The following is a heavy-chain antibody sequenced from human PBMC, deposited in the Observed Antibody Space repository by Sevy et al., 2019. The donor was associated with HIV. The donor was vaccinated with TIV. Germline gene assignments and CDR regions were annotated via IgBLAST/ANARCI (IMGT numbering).Heavy chain of an antibody. CDR1: GGTFTTSG. CDR3: ARGGGNGWYYFDY. V-gene: IGHV1-69*13. J-gene: IGHJ4*02. Sequence: ASVKVSCKASGGTFTTSGISWVRQVPGQGLEWMGGIIPILGTTNYAQRFQYRVTITADESTKTAYMELSSLRSEDTAVYYCARGGGNGWYYFDYWGQATSATVSS. D-gene: IGHD6-19*01. CDR2: IIPILGTT.